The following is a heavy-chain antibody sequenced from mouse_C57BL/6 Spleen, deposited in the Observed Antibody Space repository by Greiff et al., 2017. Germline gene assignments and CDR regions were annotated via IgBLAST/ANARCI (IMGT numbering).Heavy chain of an antibody. CDR1: GFTFSDFY. J-gene: IGHJ4*01. CDR2: SRNKANDYTT. CDR3: ARDAGDYAMDY. Sequence: EVMLVESGGGLVQSGRSLRLSCATSGFTFSDFYMEWVRQAPGKGLEWIAASRNKANDYTTEYSASVKGRFIVSRDTSQSILYLQMHALRAEDTAIYYCARDAGDYAMDYWGQGTSVTVSS. V-gene: IGHV7-1*01.